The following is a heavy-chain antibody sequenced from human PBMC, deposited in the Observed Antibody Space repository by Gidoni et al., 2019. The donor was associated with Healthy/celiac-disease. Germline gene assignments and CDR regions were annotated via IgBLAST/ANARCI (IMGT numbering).Heavy chain of an antibody. Sequence: EVQLVASGGGLVQPGRYLRLSCAASGFTFDDYAMHWGRQAPGKGLEWVSGISWNSGSIGYADSVKGRFTISRDNAKNSLYLQMNSRRAEDTALYYCAKADYDSSGYYLDYWGQGTLVTVSS. J-gene: IGHJ4*02. D-gene: IGHD3-22*01. CDR3: AKADYDSSGYYLDY. CDR1: GFTFDDYA. V-gene: IGHV3-9*01. CDR2: ISWNSGSI.